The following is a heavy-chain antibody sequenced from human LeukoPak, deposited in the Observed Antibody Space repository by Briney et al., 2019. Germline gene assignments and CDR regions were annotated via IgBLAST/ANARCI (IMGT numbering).Heavy chain of an antibody. J-gene: IGHJ4*02. Sequence: GRSLRLSCAASGFTFSSYWMSWVRQAPGKGLECVANIKQDGSEKYYVDSVKGRFTISRDNAKNSLYLQMNSLRAEDTAVYYCVRARDYDSTDFDYWGQGTLVTVSS. CDR1: GFTFSSYW. V-gene: IGHV3-7*01. D-gene: IGHD3-22*01. CDR3: VRARDYDSTDFDY. CDR2: IKQDGSEK.